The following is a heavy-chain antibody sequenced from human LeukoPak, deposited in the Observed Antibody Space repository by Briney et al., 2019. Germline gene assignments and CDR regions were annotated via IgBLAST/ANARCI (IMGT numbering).Heavy chain of an antibody. CDR1: GGSISSYY. CDR2: IYTSGST. V-gene: IGHV4-4*07. D-gene: IGHD2-2*01. Sequence: PSETLSLTCTVSGGSISSYYWSWIRQPAGKGLEWIGRIYTSGSTNYNPSLKSRVTMSVDTSKNQFSLKLSSVTAADTAVYYCARTGGYCSSISCRGGFDYWGQGTLVTVSS. J-gene: IGHJ4*02. CDR3: ARTGGYCSSISCRGGFDY.